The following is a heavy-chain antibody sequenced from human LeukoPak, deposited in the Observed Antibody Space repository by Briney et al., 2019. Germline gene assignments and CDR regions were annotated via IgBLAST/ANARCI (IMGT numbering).Heavy chain of an antibody. CDR1: GYTFTSYG. D-gene: IGHD6-19*01. CDR2: ISAYNGNT. J-gene: IGHJ4*02. Sequence: ASVRVSCKASGYTFTSYGISWVRQAPGQGLEWMGWISAYNGNTNYAQKLQGRVTMTTDTSTSTAYMELRSLRSDDTAVYYCARAGYSSGWYVQDYWGQGTLVTVSS. V-gene: IGHV1-18*01. CDR3: ARAGYSSGWYVQDY.